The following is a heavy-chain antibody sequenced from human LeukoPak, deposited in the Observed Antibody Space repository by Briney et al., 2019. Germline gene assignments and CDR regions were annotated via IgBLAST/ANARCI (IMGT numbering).Heavy chain of an antibody. CDR3: ARGGPERGPNWFDL. Sequence: GGSLRLSCAASGFTFSSYSMNWVRQAPGKGLEWVSSISSSSSYIYYADSVKGRFTISRDNAKNSLYLQMNSLRAEDTAVYYCARGGPERGPNWFDLWGQGTLVTVSS. V-gene: IGHV3-21*01. CDR2: ISSSSSYI. CDR1: GFTFSSYS. J-gene: IGHJ5*02.